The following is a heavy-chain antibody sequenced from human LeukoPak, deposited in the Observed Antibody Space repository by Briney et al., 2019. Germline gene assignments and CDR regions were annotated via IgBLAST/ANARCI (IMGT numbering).Heavy chain of an antibody. CDR1: GFTFSSYA. CDR2: ISGSGGST. J-gene: IGHJ6*02. D-gene: IGHD5-12*01. Sequence: GGSLRLSCAASGFTFSSYAMSWVRHAPGKGLEWVSAISGSGGSTYYAGSVKGRFTISRDNSKNTLYLQMNSLRAEDTAVYYCAKAGYSGYEYYGMDVWGQGTTVTVSS. V-gene: IGHV3-23*01. CDR3: AKAGYSGYEYYGMDV.